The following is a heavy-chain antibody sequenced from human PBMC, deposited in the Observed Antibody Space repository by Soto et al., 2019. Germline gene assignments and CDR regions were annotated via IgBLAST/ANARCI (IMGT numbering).Heavy chain of an antibody. CDR3: ARGGIVVVVAARDAFDI. CDR1: GGSISSSNW. Sequence: SETLSLTCAVSGGSISSSNWWSWVRQPPGKGLEWIGEIYHSGSTNYNPSLKSRVTISVDTSKNQFSLKLSSVTAADTAVYYCARGGIVVVVAARDAFDIWGQGTMVTVSS. D-gene: IGHD2-15*01. J-gene: IGHJ3*02. CDR2: IYHSGST. V-gene: IGHV4-4*02.